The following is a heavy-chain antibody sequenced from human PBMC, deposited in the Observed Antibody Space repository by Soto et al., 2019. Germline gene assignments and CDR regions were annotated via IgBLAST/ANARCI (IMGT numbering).Heavy chain of an antibody. D-gene: IGHD3-10*01. CDR1: GGSISSYY. CDR2: IYYSGNT. J-gene: IGHJ6*02. V-gene: IGHV4-59*01. CDR3: ARAGRLMLRGFSLYNGMDV. Sequence: HVQLQESGPGLVKPSETLSLTCTVSGGSISSYYWNWIRQPPGKGLEWIGYIYYSGNTNYNPSLKSRVTISVDRSKNQFSLKLTSVTAADTAVYFCARAGRLMLRGFSLYNGMDVWGQGTTVTVSS.